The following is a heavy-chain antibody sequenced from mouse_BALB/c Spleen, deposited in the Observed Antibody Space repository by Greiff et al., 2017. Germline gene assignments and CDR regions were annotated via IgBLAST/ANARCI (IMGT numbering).Heavy chain of an antibody. D-gene: IGHD2-1*01. J-gene: IGHJ2*01. CDR3: ARSPYGNYQSYYFDY. CDR2: ISSGSSTI. V-gene: IGHV5-17*02. CDR1: GFTFSSFG. Sequence: EVQVVESGGGLVQPGGSRKLSCAASGFTFSSFGMHWVRQAPEKGLEWVAYISSGSSTIYYADTVKGRFTISRDNPKNTLFLQMTSLRSEDTAMYYCARSPYGNYQSYYFDYWGQGTTLTVSS.